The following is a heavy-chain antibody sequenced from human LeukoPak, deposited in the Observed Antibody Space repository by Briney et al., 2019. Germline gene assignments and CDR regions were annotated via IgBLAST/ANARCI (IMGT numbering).Heavy chain of an antibody. D-gene: IGHD1-26*01. V-gene: IGHV3-64*01. CDR3: ARVGEGRYYQYYYMDV. CDR1: GFTLSSYA. CDR2: ISKNGGNT. Sequence: GGSLRLSCAASGFTLSSYAMHWVRQAPGKGLEYVSAISKNGGNTYYANPVKGRFSISRDNSKNTLYLQMGSLRTEDMAVYYCARVGEGRYYQYYYMDVWGKGTTVAVSS. J-gene: IGHJ6*03.